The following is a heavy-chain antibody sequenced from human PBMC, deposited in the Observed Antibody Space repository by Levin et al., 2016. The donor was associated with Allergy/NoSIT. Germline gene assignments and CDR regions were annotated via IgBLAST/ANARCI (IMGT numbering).Heavy chain of an antibody. V-gene: IGHV1-69*06. D-gene: IGHD3-10*01. J-gene: IGHJ6*02. CDR2: IIQIFGTA. CDR1: GGTFSSYT. CDR3: ARKGMFDDLRRGMDT. Sequence: SVKVSCKASGGTFSSYTISWVRQAPGQGLEWMGGIIQIFGTANYAQKFQGRVTMTADTSSYTAYMEMSSLRYDDTAVYYCARKGMFDDLRRGMDTWGQGTTVTVS.